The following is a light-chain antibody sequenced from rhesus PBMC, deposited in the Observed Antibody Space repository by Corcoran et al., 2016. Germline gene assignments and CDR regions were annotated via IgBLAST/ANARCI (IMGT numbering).Light chain of an antibody. CDR3: QQHDKSPPT. CDR1: QGVSDW. Sequence: DIQMTQSPSSLSASGGDTVTITCRASQGVSDWLAWYQQKPGKAPNLLIYKAPSLQSGVPSRFIGSGSGTDFTLTISSLQPEDFATYYCQQHDKSPPTFGQGTKVEIK. J-gene: IGKJ1*01. CDR2: KAP. V-gene: IGKV1S6*01.